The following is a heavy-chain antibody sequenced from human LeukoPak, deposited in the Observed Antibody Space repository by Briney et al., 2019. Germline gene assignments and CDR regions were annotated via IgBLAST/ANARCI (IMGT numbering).Heavy chain of an antibody. J-gene: IGHJ5*02. V-gene: IGHV4-39*01. CDR3: ARHVPATIFFNWFDP. Sequence: KTSETLSLTCTVSRGSISSSSYYWGWIRQLPGRGLEWIGSVYYSGSPYYSPSLKSRVTISVDTSKNQFSLKLNSVTAADTAVYYCARHVPATIFFNWFDPWGQGTLVTVSS. CDR1: RGSISSSSYY. CDR2: VYYSGSP. D-gene: IGHD3-3*01.